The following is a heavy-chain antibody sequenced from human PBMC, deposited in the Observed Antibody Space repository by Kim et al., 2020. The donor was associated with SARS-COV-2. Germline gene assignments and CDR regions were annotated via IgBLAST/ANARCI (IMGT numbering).Heavy chain of an antibody. D-gene: IGHD3-3*01. V-gene: IGHV3-74*01. CDR3: ARDRVLIPLRTYYYYGMDV. J-gene: IGHJ6*02. Sequence: GRFTISRDNAKNTLYLQMNSLRAEDTAVYYCARDRVLIPLRTYYYYGMDVWGQGTTVTVSS.